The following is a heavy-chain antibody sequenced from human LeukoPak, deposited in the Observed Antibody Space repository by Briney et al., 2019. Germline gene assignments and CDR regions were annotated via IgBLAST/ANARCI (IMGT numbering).Heavy chain of an antibody. CDR1: GGTFSSYA. V-gene: IGHV1-69*04. Sequence: GASVKVSCKASGGTFSSYAISWVRQAPGQGLEWMGRIIPILGIANYAQKFQGRVTITADKSTSTAYMELSSLRSEDTAVYYCARDPPDRNEYDGWNAFDIWGQGTMVTVSS. CDR3: ARDPPDRNEYDGWNAFDI. CDR2: IIPILGIA. D-gene: IGHD1-14*01. J-gene: IGHJ3*02.